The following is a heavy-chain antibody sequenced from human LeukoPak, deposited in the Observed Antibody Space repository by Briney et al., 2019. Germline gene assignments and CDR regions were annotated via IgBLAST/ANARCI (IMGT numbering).Heavy chain of an antibody. J-gene: IGHJ5*02. CDR2: ISAYNGNT. CDR3: ARDPNYDILTGEAPNWFDP. CDR1: GDTFTSDG. Sequence: ASVKVSCKASGDTFTSDGISCGRQAPGQGLEWRGWISAYNGNTNYAQKLQGRVTMPTDTSTRTAYMELRSLRSDDTAVYYCARDPNYDILTGEAPNWFDPWGQGTLVTVSS. D-gene: IGHD3-9*01. V-gene: IGHV1-18*01.